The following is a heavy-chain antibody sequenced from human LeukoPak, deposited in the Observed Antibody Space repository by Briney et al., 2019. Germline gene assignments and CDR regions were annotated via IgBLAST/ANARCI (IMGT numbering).Heavy chain of an antibody. CDR1: GGTFSSYA. D-gene: IGHD5-18*01. CDR2: IIPIFGTA. Sequence: EASVKVSCKASGGTFSSYAISWVRQAPGQGLEWMGGIIPIFGTANYAQKFQGRVTITADESTSTAYMELSSLRSEDTAVYYCASSRGYSYGYNYWGQGTLVTVSS. J-gene: IGHJ4*02. CDR3: ASSRGYSYGYNY. V-gene: IGHV1-69*13.